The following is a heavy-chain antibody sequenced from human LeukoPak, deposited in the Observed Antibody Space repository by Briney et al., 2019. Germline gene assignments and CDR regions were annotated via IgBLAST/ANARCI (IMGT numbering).Heavy chain of an antibody. D-gene: IGHD3-10*01. J-gene: IGHJ3*02. CDR1: GYSFTSYW. Sequence: AGESLKISCKGSGYSFTSYWIGWVRQMPGKGLEWMGTIYPGDSDTRYSPSFQGQVTISADKSISTAYLQWSSLKASDTAMYYCARHGPVWFGEPHDAFDIWGQGTMVTVSS. CDR2: IYPGDSDT. V-gene: IGHV5-51*01. CDR3: ARHGPVWFGEPHDAFDI.